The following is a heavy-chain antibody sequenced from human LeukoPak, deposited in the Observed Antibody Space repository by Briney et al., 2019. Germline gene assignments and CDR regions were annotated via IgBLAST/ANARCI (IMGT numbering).Heavy chain of an antibody. CDR1: GFNFNGYN. CDR3: GRLPTVQNQAKHTSWDAFDI. D-gene: IGHD1-14*01. Sequence: PGGSLRLSCMGSGFNFNGYNMNWVRQAAGKGLEWIAYISISGDIRYYTDSVRGRFTISRDNAKNSLYLQMSSLRVDDTAVYYCGRLPTVQNQAKHTSWDAFDIWGRGTMITVSA. J-gene: IGHJ3*02. CDR2: ISISGDIR. V-gene: IGHV3-48*01.